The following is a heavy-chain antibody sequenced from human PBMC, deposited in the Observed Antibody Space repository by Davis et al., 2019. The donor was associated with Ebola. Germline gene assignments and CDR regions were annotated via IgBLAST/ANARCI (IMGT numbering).Heavy chain of an antibody. D-gene: IGHD3-3*01. CDR1: GYTFTSYG. CDR3: ARDREYYDFWSGYYSYYYYGMDV. V-gene: IGHV1-18*01. J-gene: IGHJ6*02. Sequence: ASVKVSCKASGYTFTSYGISWVRQAPGQGLEWMGWISAYNGNTNYAQKLQGRVTMTTDTSTSTAYMKLRSLRSDDTAVYYCARDREYYDFWSGYYSYYYYGMDVWGQGTTVTVSS. CDR2: ISAYNGNT.